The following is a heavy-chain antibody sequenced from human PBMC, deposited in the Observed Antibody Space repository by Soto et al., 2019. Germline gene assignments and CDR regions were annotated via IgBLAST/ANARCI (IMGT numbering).Heavy chain of an antibody. CDR3: ATESGSTYGYFDH. V-gene: IGHV4-30-4*01. J-gene: IGHJ4*02. D-gene: IGHD5-18*01. Sequence: SETLSLTCTVSGGSVTSDEDYWTWIRQSPGKGLEWIGYISNSGSTGYNPSLKTRLSMSVDRSKNQFTLRLTSVTAADTAVYFCATESGSTYGYFDHWGQGTQVTVPS. CDR2: ISNSGST. CDR1: GGSVTSDEDY.